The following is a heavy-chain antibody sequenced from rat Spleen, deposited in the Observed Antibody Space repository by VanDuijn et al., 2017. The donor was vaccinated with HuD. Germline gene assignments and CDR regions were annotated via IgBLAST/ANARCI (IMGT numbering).Heavy chain of an antibody. CDR3: AKDREGGYAFEH. D-gene: IGHD1-11*01. Sequence: EVQLVETGGGFVQPGRSLKLSCVGSGFTFSRYWMYWIRQAPGKGLECVSSINADGGSTYYPESVKGRFTISRDNAENTVYLQMNSLRSEDTATYYCAKDREGGYAFEHWGQGVMVTVSS. CDR2: INADGGST. CDR1: GFTFSRYW. J-gene: IGHJ2*01. V-gene: IGHV5-58*01.